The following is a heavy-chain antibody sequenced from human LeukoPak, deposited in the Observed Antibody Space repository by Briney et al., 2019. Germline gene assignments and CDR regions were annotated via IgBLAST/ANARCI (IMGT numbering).Heavy chain of an antibody. CDR1: GFIFSSYW. J-gene: IGHJ4*02. CDR3: ARDGPAAGLYFDY. Sequence: GGSLRLSCAASGFIFSSYWMNWIRQTPGKGLEWVASIKQDGSEKYYVDAVQGRFTISRDNAKNSLYLQMNSLRAEDTAVYYCARDGPAAGLYFDYWGQGMLVTVSS. D-gene: IGHD6-13*01. V-gene: IGHV3-7*03. CDR2: IKQDGSEK.